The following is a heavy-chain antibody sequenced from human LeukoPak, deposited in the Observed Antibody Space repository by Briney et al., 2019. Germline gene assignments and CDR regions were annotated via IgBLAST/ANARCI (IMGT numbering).Heavy chain of an antibody. D-gene: IGHD4-11*01. CDR1: GYSFTSYW. CDR3: ARHGTVTTSYSPYYYYYYVDV. CDR2: IYPGDPDT. Sequence: GESLKISCKGSGYSFTSYWIGWVRQMPGKGLEWMGIIYPGDPDTRYSPSFQGQVTISADKSISTAYLQWSSLKATDTAMYYCARHGTVTTSYSPYYYYYYVDVWGKGTTVTVS. V-gene: IGHV5-51*01. J-gene: IGHJ6*03.